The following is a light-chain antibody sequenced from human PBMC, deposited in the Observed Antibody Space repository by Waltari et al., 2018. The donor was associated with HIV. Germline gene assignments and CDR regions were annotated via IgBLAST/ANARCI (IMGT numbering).Light chain of an antibody. J-gene: IGLJ3*02. CDR3: GTWDSSLSAGV. CDR2: DNN. CDR1: SSPIGNNY. Sequence: QSVLTQPPSVSAAPGQKVTISRSGRSSPIGNNYVSWYQQLPGTAPKLLIYDNNKRPSGIPDRFSGSKSGTSATLGITGLQTGDEADYYCGTWDSSLSAGVFGGGTKLTVL. V-gene: IGLV1-51*01.